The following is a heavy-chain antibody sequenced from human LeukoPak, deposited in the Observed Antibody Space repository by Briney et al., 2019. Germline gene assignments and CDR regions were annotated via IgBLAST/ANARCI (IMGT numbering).Heavy chain of an antibody. J-gene: IGHJ4*02. D-gene: IGHD4-17*01. Sequence: GGSLRLSCAASGFIFSSYAMSWVRQAPGKGLEWVSAISGSGGSTYYADSVKGRFTISRDNSKNMLYLQMNSLRAEDTAVYYCAKDSRFDYGDFDYWGQGTLVTVSS. CDR2: ISGSGGST. V-gene: IGHV3-23*01. CDR1: GFIFSSYA. CDR3: AKDSRFDYGDFDY.